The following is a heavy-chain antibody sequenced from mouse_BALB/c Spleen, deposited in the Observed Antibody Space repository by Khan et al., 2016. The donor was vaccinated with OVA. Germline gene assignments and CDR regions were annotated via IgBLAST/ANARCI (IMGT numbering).Heavy chain of an antibody. V-gene: IGHV1-4*01. CDR1: GYTFTSYT. J-gene: IGHJ3*01. Sequence: QVQLQQSGAELARPGASVKMSCKASGYTFTSYTIHWIKERPGQGLEWIGYINPSNGYTNYNQKFKDKATLTTDKSSTTAYLQLSSLTSDDSAVYNCGRDGAYHRNDGWFAYWGQGTLVTGSA. CDR3: GRDGAYHRNDGWFAY. D-gene: IGHD2-14*01. CDR2: INPSNGYT.